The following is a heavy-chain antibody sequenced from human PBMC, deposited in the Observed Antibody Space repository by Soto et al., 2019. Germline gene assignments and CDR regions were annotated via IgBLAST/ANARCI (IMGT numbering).Heavy chain of an antibody. CDR3: ARGLSYYDSSGYSAAFDI. D-gene: IGHD3-22*01. Sequence: HVQLVQSGAEVKKPGSSVKVSCKASGGTFSSYGVSWVRQAPGQGLEWMGRIIPVFGIEHYAQKSQGRVTVTADESTSTAYMELSGLTSEDTAVYYCARGLSYYDSSGYSAAFDIWGQGTLVTVSS. CDR2: IIPVFGIE. CDR1: GGTFSSYG. V-gene: IGHV1-69*01. J-gene: IGHJ3*02.